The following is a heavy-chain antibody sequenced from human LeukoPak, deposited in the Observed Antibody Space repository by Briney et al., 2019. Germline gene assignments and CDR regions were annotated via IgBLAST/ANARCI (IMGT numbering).Heavy chain of an antibody. CDR3: ARARIAVAGTRWFDP. CDR1: GFTVSSNY. V-gene: IGHV3-53*01. J-gene: IGHJ5*02. Sequence: TGGSLRLSCAASGFTVSSNYMSWARQAPGKGLEWVSVIYSGGSTYYADSVKGRFTISRDNSKNTLYLQMNSLRAEDTAVYYCARARIAVAGTRWFDPWGQGTLVTVSS. CDR2: IYSGGST. D-gene: IGHD6-19*01.